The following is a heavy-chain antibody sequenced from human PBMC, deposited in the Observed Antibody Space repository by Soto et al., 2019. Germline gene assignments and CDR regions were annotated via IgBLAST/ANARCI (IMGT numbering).Heavy chain of an antibody. Sequence: GGSLRLSCAASRFTLSSFAMHWVRQAPGKGLEWVAVSSYDGSNKYYADSVKGRFTISRDNSKNTLYLQMNSLSAEDTAVYYCARGSSVVITHFDYWGQGTLDTVSS. J-gene: IGHJ4*02. CDR1: RFTLSSFA. V-gene: IGHV3-30-3*01. CDR3: ARGSSVVITHFDY. D-gene: IGHD3-22*01. CDR2: SSYDGSNK.